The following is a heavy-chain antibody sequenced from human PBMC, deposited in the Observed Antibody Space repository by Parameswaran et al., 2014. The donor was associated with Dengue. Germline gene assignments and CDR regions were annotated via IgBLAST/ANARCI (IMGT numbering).Heavy chain of an antibody. CDR2: IKSKTDGGTT. Sequence: GESLKISCAASGFTFSNAWMSWVRQAPGKGLEWVGRIKSKTDGGTTDYAAPVKGRFTISRDDSKNTLYLQMNSLKTEDTAVYYCTTGPRKNIAVAGTAGDYWGQGTLVTVSS. J-gene: IGHJ4*02. CDR3: TTGPRKNIAVAGTAGDY. D-gene: IGHD6-19*01. CDR1: GFTFSNAW. V-gene: IGHV3-15*01.